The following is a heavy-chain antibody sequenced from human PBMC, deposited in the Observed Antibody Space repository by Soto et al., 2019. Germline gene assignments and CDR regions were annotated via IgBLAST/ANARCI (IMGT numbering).Heavy chain of an antibody. CDR1: GFTFNDYS. CDR3: VRAGHVFDVHYYGMDL. D-gene: IGHD3-10*01. V-gene: IGHV3-21*01. CDR2: ISSSGTYI. Sequence: NPVGSLRLSCEASGFTFNDYSMDWVRQAPEKGLEWVSSISSSGTYIYYADSVKGRFAISRDNANNVMYLQMDTLRAEDTAVYYCVRAGHVFDVHYYGMDLWGQGTTVTVSS. J-gene: IGHJ6*02.